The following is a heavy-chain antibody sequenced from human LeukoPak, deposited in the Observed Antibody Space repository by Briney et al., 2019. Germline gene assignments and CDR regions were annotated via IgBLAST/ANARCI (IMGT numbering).Heavy chain of an antibody. CDR1: GFTFSSYG. CDR3: ARDNLRDGYNYYFDY. J-gene: IGHJ4*02. D-gene: IGHD5-24*01. Sequence: GGSLRLSCAASGFTFSSYGMHWVRQASGKGLEWVAVIWYDGSNKYYADSVKGRFTISRDNSKNTLYLQMNSLRAEDTAVYYCARDNLRDGYNYYFDYWGQGTLVTVSS. CDR2: IWYDGSNK. V-gene: IGHV3-33*01.